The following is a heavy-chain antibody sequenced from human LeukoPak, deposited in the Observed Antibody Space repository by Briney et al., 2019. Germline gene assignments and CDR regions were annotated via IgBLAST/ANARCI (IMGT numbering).Heavy chain of an antibody. J-gene: IGHJ4*02. CDR2: ISSSGSFV. D-gene: IGHD6-19*01. Sequence: KPGGSLRLSCAASGFTFDTDWMNWVHQAPGKGLEWVSSISSSGSFVYYADSVKGRITISRDNGKKSLYLQMESLRAEDTALYYCAKGESSGWYSAPLGLDYWGQGTLVTVSS. V-gene: IGHV3-21*01. CDR1: GFTFDTDW. CDR3: AKGESSGWYSAPLGLDY.